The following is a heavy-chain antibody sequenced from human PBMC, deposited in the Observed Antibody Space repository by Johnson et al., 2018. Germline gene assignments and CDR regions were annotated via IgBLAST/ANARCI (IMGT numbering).Heavy chain of an antibody. CDR3: ARDRAEYSSSSIDP. J-gene: IGHJ5*02. D-gene: IGHD2-2*01. V-gene: IGHV3-9*01. CDR2: ISWNSGSI. Sequence: EVQLVESGGGLVQPGRSLRLSCAASGFTFDDYAMHWVRQAPGKGLEWVSGISWNSGSIGYADSVKGRFTISRDNAKNSLYLQMNSLRAEDTALYYCARDRAEYSSSSIDPWGQGTLVTVSS. CDR1: GFTFDDYA.